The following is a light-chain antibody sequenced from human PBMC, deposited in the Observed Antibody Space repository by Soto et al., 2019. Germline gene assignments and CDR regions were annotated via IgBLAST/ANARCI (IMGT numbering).Light chain of an antibody. CDR1: QSIGIN. V-gene: IGKV3D-15*01. Sequence: EIVLTQSPGTLSVSPGDRVTLSCRASQSIGINLAWYQHKPGQAPRLLIHAGSTRATGIPARISGSGSGTEFTLTISSLQSEDFAVYYCQQFRNWPWTFGQGTKVEV. CDR3: QQFRNWPWT. J-gene: IGKJ1*01. CDR2: AGS.